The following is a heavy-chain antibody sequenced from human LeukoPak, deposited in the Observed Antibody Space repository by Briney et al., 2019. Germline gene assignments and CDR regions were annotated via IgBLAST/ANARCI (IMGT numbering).Heavy chain of an antibody. D-gene: IGHD4-23*01. CDR1: GYTFTSYG. Sequence: ASVKVSCKASGYTFTSYGISWVRQAPGQGLEWMGGIIPIFRTANYAQKFQGRGTITADESTSTAYMELSSLRSEDTAVCYCAREDGGNSEYYFDYWGQGPLVTVSS. J-gene: IGHJ4*02. CDR2: IIPIFRTA. V-gene: IGHV1-69*13. CDR3: AREDGGNSEYYFDY.